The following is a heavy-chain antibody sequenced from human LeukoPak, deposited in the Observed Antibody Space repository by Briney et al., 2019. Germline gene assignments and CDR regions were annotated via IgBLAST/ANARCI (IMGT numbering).Heavy chain of an antibody. D-gene: IGHD6-13*01. J-gene: IGHJ5*02. Sequence: SETLSLTCAVSGGSISSSNWWSWVRQPPGKGLEWIGEIYHSGSTNYNASLKSRVTMSVDKSKNQFSLKVSSVTAADTAVYYCVRSAAGGWEYNWFDPWGQGTLVTVSS. CDR1: GGSISSSNW. CDR2: IYHSGST. CDR3: VRSAAGGWEYNWFDP. V-gene: IGHV4-4*02.